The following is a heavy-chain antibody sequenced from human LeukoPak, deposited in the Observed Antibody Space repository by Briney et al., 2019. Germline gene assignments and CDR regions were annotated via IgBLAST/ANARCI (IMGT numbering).Heavy chain of an antibody. CDR1: GYAFTGYY. CDR3: ARGSSGWSSFDY. J-gene: IGHJ4*02. V-gene: IGHV1-2*02. CDR2: INPNSGGT. Sequence: ASVTVSCKASGYAFTGYYMHWVRQAPGQGLEWRGWINPNSGGTNYAQKFQGRVTMTRDTSLSTAYMELSRLRSDDTAVYYCARGSSGWSSFDYWGQGTLVTVSS. D-gene: IGHD6-19*01.